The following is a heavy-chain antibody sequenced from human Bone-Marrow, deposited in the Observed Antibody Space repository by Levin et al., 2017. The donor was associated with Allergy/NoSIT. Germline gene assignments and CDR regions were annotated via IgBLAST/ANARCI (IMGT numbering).Heavy chain of an antibody. J-gene: IGHJ4*02. D-gene: IGHD3-10*01. CDR2: IKSKSDGGTT. V-gene: IGHV3-15*01. Sequence: NPGGSLRLSCAASGFTFTDAWMNWVRQAPGKGLEWIGRIKSKSDGGTTDYAAPVKDRFTISRDDSESTVYLLMNSLKVEDTAVYYCTTLGSSRKFDYWGQGALVTVSS. CDR1: GFTFTDAW. CDR3: TTLGSSRKFDY.